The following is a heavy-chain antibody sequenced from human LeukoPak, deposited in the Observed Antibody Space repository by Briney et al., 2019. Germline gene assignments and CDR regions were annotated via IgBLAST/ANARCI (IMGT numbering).Heavy chain of an antibody. CDR3: AREHSHTSGYEIDYFDY. Sequence: GGSLRLSCAASGFTFSTYSMNWVRQAPGKGLEWVSYITFSSSTVYYADSVKGRFTISRDNAKNSLYLQMNSLRAEDTAVYYCAREHSHTSGYEIDYFDYWGQGTLVTVSS. CDR2: ITFSSSTV. J-gene: IGHJ4*02. D-gene: IGHD3-22*01. CDR1: GFTFSTYS. V-gene: IGHV3-48*04.